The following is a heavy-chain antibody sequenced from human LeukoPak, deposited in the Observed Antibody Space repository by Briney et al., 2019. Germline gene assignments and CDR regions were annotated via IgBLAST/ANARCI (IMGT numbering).Heavy chain of an antibody. J-gene: IGHJ6*03. Sequence: ASVKVSCKASGYTFTGYYMHWVRQAPGQGLEWMGWINPNSGGTNYAQKFQGRVTMTRDTSISTAYMELSSLRSEDTAVYYCAREGPAAGTGYYYMDVWGKGTTVTISS. CDR2: INPNSGGT. CDR3: AREGPAAGTGYYYMDV. D-gene: IGHD6-13*01. V-gene: IGHV1-2*02. CDR1: GYTFTGYY.